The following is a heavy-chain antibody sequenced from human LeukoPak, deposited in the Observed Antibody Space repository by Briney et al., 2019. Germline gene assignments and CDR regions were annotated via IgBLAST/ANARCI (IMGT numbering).Heavy chain of an antibody. Sequence: SVKVSRQASGGTFSSYAISWVRQAPGQGLEWVGGIIPIFGTANYAQKFQGRVTITADESTSTAYMELSSLRSEDTAVYYCARDGPPSYYYDSRSDYFDYWGQGTLVTVSS. J-gene: IGHJ4*02. CDR1: GGTFSSYA. V-gene: IGHV1-69*13. CDR2: IIPIFGTA. D-gene: IGHD3-22*01. CDR3: ARDGPPSYYYDSRSDYFDY.